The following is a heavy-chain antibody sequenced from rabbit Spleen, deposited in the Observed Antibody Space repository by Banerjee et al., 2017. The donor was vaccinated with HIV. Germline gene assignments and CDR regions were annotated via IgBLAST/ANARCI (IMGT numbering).Heavy chain of an antibody. CDR1: GFSLFNYW. CDR2: IYAGDGST. V-gene: IGHV1S42*01. CDR3: ARNYVNAFDP. J-gene: IGHJ2*01. D-gene: IGHD1-1*01. Sequence: EESGGGLVKPGGTLTLTCKASGFSLFNYWMCWVRQAPGKGLDLIGCIYAGDGSTDYANWVNGRFTISKTSSTVDLKMTSLTAADTATYFCARNYVNAFDPWGQGTLVTVS.